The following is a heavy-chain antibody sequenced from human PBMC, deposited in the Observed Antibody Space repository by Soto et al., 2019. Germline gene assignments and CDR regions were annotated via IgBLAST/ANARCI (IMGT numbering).Heavy chain of an antibody. Sequence: GGSLRLSCAASGFTFSSYSMNWVRQAPGKGLEWVSSISSSSSYIYYADSVKGRFTISRDNAKNSLYLQMNSLRAEDTAVYYCARDTGEVEYSSSFGIGDCSGGSCHRGLDYYYGMDVWGQGTTVTVSS. CDR1: GFTFSSYS. J-gene: IGHJ6*02. CDR3: ARDTGEVEYSSSFGIGDCSGGSCHRGLDYYYGMDV. D-gene: IGHD2-15*01. CDR2: ISSSSSYI. V-gene: IGHV3-21*01.